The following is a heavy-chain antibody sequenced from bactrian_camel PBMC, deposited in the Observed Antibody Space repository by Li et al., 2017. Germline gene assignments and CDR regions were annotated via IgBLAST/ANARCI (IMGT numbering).Heavy chain of an antibody. CDR3: AAAPGYECSSVYTY. CDR2: IYSEGSHT. V-gene: IGHV3-2*01. J-gene: IGHJ4*01. D-gene: IGHD7*01. Sequence: VESGGGLVQPGGSLRLSCTASGFTFSNYYINWIRQAPGKGLEWVPSIYSEGSHTYDADSVKGRCTISRNNAKNILYLQMDSLKAEDTAMYYCAAAPGYECSSVYTYWGRGTQVTVS. CDR1: GFTFSNYY.